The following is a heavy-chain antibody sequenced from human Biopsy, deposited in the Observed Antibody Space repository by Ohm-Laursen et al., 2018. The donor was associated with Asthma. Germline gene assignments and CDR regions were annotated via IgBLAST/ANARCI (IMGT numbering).Heavy chain of an antibody. V-gene: IGHV1-18*01. CDR3: ARAVDYSHYYGIDV. CDR2: ISVYNGNT. D-gene: IGHD3-10*01. CDR1: GYTLNRAG. Sequence: GSSVKVSCKTSGYTLNRAGITWGRQAPGQGLEWMGWISVYNGNTKVAQKLQDRVTMITDTSTSTAYMELRSLRSDDTAVYFCARAVDYSHYYGIDVWGQGTTVTVS. J-gene: IGHJ6*02.